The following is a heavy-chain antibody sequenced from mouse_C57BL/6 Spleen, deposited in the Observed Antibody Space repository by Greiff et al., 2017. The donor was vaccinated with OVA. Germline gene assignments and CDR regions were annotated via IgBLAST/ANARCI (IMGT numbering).Heavy chain of an antibody. D-gene: IGHD4-1*01. V-gene: IGHV1-82*01. CDR3: AREGTLNWDWFAY. CDR2: IYPGDGDT. Sequence: QVQLQQSGPELVKPGASVKISCKASGYAFSSSWMNWVKQRPGKGLEWIGRIYPGDGDTNYNGKFKGKATLTADKSSSTAYMQLSSLTSEDSAVYFCAREGTLNWDWFAYWGQGTLVTVSA. J-gene: IGHJ3*01. CDR1: GYAFSSSW.